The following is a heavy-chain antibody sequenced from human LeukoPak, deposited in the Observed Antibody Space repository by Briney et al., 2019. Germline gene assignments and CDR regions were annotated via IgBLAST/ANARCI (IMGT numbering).Heavy chain of an antibody. D-gene: IGHD2-15*01. CDR1: GFTFSSYA. V-gene: IGHV3-23*01. Sequence: GGSLRLSCAASGFTFSSYAVSWVRQAPGNGLEWVSAISGSGGSTYYADSVKGRFTISRDNSKNTLYLQLNSLRAEDTAVYYCAKVQRCCSGGSCYLGPFDYWGQGTLVTVSS. J-gene: IGHJ4*02. CDR3: AKVQRCCSGGSCYLGPFDY. CDR2: ISGSGGST.